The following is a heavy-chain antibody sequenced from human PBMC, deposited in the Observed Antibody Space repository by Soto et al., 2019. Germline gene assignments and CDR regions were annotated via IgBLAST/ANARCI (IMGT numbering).Heavy chain of an antibody. V-gene: IGHV1-8*01. CDR3: ARGPRNWGVDY. Sequence: ELVQSGAEVKKAGASVKVSCKAAAYTFTSYDINWVRQATGQDFEWMGWMNPNNGNTAYAQKFQGRVTMTRDTSKSTAFMELSSLTSEDTAVYYCARGPRNWGVDYWGQGTLVTVSS. CDR2: MNPNNGNT. CDR1: AYTFTSYD. D-gene: IGHD7-27*01. J-gene: IGHJ4*02.